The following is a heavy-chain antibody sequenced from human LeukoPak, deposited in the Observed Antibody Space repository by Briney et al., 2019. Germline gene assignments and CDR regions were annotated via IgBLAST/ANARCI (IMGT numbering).Heavy chain of an antibody. V-gene: IGHV1-46*01. D-gene: IGHD4-17*01. J-gene: IGHJ6*03. Sequence: GASVKVSCKASGYTFTSYYMHWVRQAPGQGLEWMGIINPSGGSTSYAQKFQGRVTIAADKSTSTAYMELSSLRSEDTAVYYCARAFYGDYDPDHYYYYYYMDVWGKGTTVTVSS. CDR2: INPSGGST. CDR1: GYTFTSYY. CDR3: ARAFYGDYDPDHYYYYYYMDV.